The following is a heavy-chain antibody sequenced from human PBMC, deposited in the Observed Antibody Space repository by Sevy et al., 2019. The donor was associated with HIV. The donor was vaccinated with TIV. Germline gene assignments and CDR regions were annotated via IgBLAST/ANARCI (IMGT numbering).Heavy chain of an antibody. Sequence: GGSLSLSCAASGFTPSTYGMHWARQAQGKGLKWVAVIGYDGSNKYYADSVKGRFTISRDNSKNTLFLQMDSLRAEDTAVYYCARDPRMYGDYLLAYFDSWGQGTLVTVSS. CDR2: IGYDGSNK. V-gene: IGHV3-33*01. CDR1: GFTPSTYG. J-gene: IGHJ4*02. CDR3: ARDPRMYGDYLLAYFDS. D-gene: IGHD2-8*01.